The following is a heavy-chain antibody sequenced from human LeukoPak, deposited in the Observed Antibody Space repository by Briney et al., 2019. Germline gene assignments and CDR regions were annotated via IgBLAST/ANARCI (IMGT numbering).Heavy chain of an antibody. V-gene: IGHV3-48*04. D-gene: IGHD2-15*01. CDR2: ISSSSITI. J-gene: IGHJ4*02. CDR1: GFTFSSYS. CDR3: ARDRGGSYSAIDY. Sequence: GGSPRLSCAASGFTFSSYSLNWVRQAPGKGLEWVSFISSSSITIYYADSVKGRFTTSRDNAEKSLYLQMNSLRAEDTAVYYCARDRGGSYSAIDYWGQGTLVTVSS.